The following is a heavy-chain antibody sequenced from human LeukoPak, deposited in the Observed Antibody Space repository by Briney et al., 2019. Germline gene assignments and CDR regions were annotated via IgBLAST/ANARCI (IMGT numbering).Heavy chain of an antibody. V-gene: IGHV4-34*01. Sequence: PSETLSLTCAVYGGSFSGYYWSWIRQPPGKGLEWIGEINHSGSTNYNPSLKSRVTISVDTSKNQFSLKLSSVTAADTAVYYCAREVAVAGRRFDYWGQGTLATVSS. D-gene: IGHD6-19*01. CDR3: AREVAVAGRRFDY. CDR2: INHSGST. CDR1: GGSFSGYY. J-gene: IGHJ4*02.